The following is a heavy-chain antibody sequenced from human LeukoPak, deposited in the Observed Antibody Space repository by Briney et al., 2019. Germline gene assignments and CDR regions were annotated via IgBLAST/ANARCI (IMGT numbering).Heavy chain of an antibody. Sequence: LPGRSLRLSCAASGFTFDDYAMHWVRQTPGKGLEWVSGISWNSGNIYYADIVGGRFTISRDNAKNSLSLQINSLRDEDTAVYYCAKDAYVGATFFYYMYVWGKGATVTVSS. V-gene: IGHV3-9*01. J-gene: IGHJ6*03. D-gene: IGHD2/OR15-2a*01. CDR3: AKDAYVGATFFYYMYV. CDR2: ISWNSGNI. CDR1: GFTFDDYA.